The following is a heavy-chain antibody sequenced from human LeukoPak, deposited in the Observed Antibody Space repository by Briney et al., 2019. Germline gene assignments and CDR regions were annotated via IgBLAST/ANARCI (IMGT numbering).Heavy chain of an antibody. V-gene: IGHV3-23*01. Sequence: GGSLRLSCAASGFTFSSYAINWVRQAPGKGLEWVSTISGSDTTYYADSVRGRFTISRDNSKSTLFLQMNDLRVEDTAKFYCAKSLFTSATGTGRAFHIWGQGTMVSVSS. D-gene: IGHD1-1*01. CDR3: AKSLFTSATGTGRAFHI. CDR2: ISGSDTT. CDR1: GFTFSSYA. J-gene: IGHJ3*02.